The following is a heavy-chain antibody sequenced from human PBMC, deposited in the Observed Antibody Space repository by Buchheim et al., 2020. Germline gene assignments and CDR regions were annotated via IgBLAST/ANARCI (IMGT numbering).Heavy chain of an antibody. CDR1: EFTFSNYS. Sequence: VQLVESGGGVAQPGRSLRLSCAASEFTFSNYSMHWVRQAPGKGLEWVSYISSSSSYTNYADSVKGRFTISRANAKNSLYLQMNSLRAEDTAVYYCARDQTTEVDSGGDYYGMDVWGQGTT. CDR2: ISSSSSYT. CDR3: ARDQTTEVDSGGDYYGMDV. D-gene: IGHD2-15*01. J-gene: IGHJ6*02. V-gene: IGHV3-21*05.